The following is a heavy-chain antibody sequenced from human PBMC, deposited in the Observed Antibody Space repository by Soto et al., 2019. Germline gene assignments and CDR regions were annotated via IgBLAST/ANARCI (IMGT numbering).Heavy chain of an antibody. CDR2: ISYDGSNK. J-gene: IGHJ4*02. V-gene: IGHV3-30*18. CDR1: GFTFSSYG. CDR3: AKDLSSYGVREGPDY. D-gene: IGHD5-12*01. Sequence: QVQLVESGGGVVQPGRSLRLSCAASGFTFSSYGMHWVRQAPGKGLEWVAVISYDGSNKYYADYVKGRFTISRDNSKNTLYLQMNSLRAEDTAVYYCAKDLSSYGVREGPDYWGQVTLVTVSS.